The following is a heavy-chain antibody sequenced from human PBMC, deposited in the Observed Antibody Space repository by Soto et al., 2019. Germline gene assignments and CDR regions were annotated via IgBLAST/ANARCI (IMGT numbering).Heavy chain of an antibody. Sequence: PGESLKISCKTSGYSFRSYWIGWVRQMPGKGLEWMAIIYPGDSNTRYSPSFQGQVTISADKSISTAFLQWSSLKAADSAMYYCARRLHSESVYITPVSPDYWGQGTLVTVSS. CDR3: ARRLHSESVYITPVSPDY. V-gene: IGHV5-51*01. CDR2: IYPGDSNT. J-gene: IGHJ4*02. CDR1: GYSFRSYW. D-gene: IGHD4-4*01.